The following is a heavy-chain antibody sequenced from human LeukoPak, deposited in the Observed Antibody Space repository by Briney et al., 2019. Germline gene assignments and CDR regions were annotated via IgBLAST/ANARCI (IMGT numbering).Heavy chain of an antibody. D-gene: IGHD4-23*01. CDR1: GFTFSSYG. J-gene: IGHJ4*02. Sequence: GRSLRLSCAASGFTFSSYGMHWVRQAPGKGLEWVAVISYDGSNKYYADSVKGRFTISRDNSKNTLYLQMNSLRAEDTALYYCAKGLYGGNGRDYFDYWGQGTLVTVSS. CDR3: AKGLYGGNGRDYFDY. V-gene: IGHV3-30*18. CDR2: ISYDGSNK.